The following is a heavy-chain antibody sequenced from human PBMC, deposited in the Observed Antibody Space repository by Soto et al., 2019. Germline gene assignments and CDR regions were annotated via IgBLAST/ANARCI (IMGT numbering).Heavy chain of an antibody. CDR2: SRNKGKGYTT. Sequence: EEQLVESGGALVQPGGSLTLSCAASGFTFTDHYMEWVRQAPGKGLVWVVRSRNKGKGYTTDYAASVQGRFTVSRDLSKNSLYLQMNSLKAEDTAVYYCSRVEGGWGQGTLVTVSS. CDR3: SRVEGG. J-gene: IGHJ4*02. V-gene: IGHV3-72*01. D-gene: IGHD1-26*01. CDR1: GFTFTDHY.